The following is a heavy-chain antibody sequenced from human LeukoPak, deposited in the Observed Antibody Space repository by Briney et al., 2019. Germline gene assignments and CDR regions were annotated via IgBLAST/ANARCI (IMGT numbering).Heavy chain of an antibody. CDR2: IYYSGST. J-gene: IGHJ4*02. V-gene: IGHV4-59*01. D-gene: IGHD4-17*01. Sequence: PSETLSLTCTVSGGSISSYYWSWIRQPPGKGLEWIGYIYYSGSTNYNPSPKSRVTISVDTSKNQFSLKLSSVTAADTAVYYCARGLNGDLPTYYFDYWGQGTLVTVSS. CDR1: GGSISSYY. CDR3: ARGLNGDLPTYYFDY.